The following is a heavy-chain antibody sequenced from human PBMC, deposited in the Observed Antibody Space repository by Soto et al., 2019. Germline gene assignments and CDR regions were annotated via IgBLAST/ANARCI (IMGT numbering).Heavy chain of an antibody. V-gene: IGHV4-59*01. D-gene: IGHD3-9*01. CDR3: ARGQFNILTGYYIDY. CDR1: GGSISSYH. Sequence: SETLSLTCTVSGGSISSYHWSWIRQPPGEGLEWIGSIYYSGSTNYNPSLKSRVTISVDTSKNQFSLKLRSVTAADTAVYYCARGQFNILTGYYIDYSGQGTLVTVSS. CDR2: IYYSGST. J-gene: IGHJ4*02.